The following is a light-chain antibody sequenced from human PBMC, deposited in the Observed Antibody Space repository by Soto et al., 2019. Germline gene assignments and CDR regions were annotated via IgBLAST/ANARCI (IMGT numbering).Light chain of an antibody. V-gene: IGKV1-5*03. CDR1: QTVSNW. Sequence: DIEMTQSPPTLSASVGARVTITCRASQTVSNWLAWYHQKPGEAPKVLIYKASALESGVPSRFSGSGSGTEFTLTISSLQPDDFATYYCQQYKSFWTFGQGTKVELK. CDR2: KAS. CDR3: QQYKSFWT. J-gene: IGKJ1*01.